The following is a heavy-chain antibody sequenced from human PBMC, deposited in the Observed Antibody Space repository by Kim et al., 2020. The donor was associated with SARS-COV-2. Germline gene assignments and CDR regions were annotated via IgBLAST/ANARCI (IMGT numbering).Heavy chain of an antibody. D-gene: IGHD3-22*01. CDR3: ARDPSSCYYSRPVGY. CDR1: GFTFSTYS. CDR2: ISSSSSYI. J-gene: IGHJ4*02. V-gene: IGHV3-21*01. Sequence: GGSLRLSCAASGFTFSTYSINWVRQAPGKGLEWVSSISSSSSYIYYADSVKGRFTISRDNAKNSLYLQMNSLRVEDTAVYYCARDPSSCYYSRPVGYWGQGTLVTASS.